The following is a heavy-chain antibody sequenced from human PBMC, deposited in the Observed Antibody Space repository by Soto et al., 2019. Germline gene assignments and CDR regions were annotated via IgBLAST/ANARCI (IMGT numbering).Heavy chain of an antibody. Sequence: ASVKVSCKASGYTFTSYGISWVRQAPGQGLEWMGWISAYNGNTNYAQKLQGRVTMTRDTSTSTAYMELSSLRSDDTAVYYCARGFFEQWLLSAYNYYYYGMDVWGQGTTVTVSS. CDR3: ARGFFEQWLLSAYNYYYYGMDV. D-gene: IGHD6-19*01. CDR2: ISAYNGNT. V-gene: IGHV1-18*01. J-gene: IGHJ6*02. CDR1: GYTFTSYG.